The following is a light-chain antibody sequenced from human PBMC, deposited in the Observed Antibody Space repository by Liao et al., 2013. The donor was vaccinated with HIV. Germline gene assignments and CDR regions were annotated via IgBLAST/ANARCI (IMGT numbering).Light chain of an antibody. CDR1: KLGDKY. V-gene: IGLV3-1*01. Sequence: SYELTQPPSVSVSPGQTASISCSGDKLGDKYACWYQQKPGQSPVLVIYQDTKRPSRIPERFSGSNSGTTATLSVSGTQAMDEADYYCQAWDSGTAVFGGGTKLTVL. CDR3: QAWDSGTAV. CDR2: QDT. J-gene: IGLJ2*01.